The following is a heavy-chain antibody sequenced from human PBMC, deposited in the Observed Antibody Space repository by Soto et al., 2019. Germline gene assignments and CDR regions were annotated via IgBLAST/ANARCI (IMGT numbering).Heavy chain of an antibody. V-gene: IGHV4-59*11. J-gene: IGHJ4*02. CDR1: GVSMSSHY. Sequence: SDTLSLTCTVSGVSMSSHYWTWLRQPPGKGLEWIGYISYSGSSYYNPSLKSRVTISADTSRNQFSLRLTSVIAADTAVYFSARADPDASVGFWGQGTLVTVSS. CDR2: ISYSGSS. CDR3: ARADPDASVGF. D-gene: IGHD3-16*01.